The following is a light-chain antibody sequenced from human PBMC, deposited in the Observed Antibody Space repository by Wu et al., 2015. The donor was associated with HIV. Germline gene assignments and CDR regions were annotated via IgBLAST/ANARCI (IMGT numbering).Light chain of an antibody. J-gene: IGKJ5*01. CDR1: HNINNW. CDR2: DAS. CDR3: QHYNGP. Sequence: DIQMTQSPSSLSASVGDRVTITCRASHNINNWLAWYQLKPGRAPNLLIYDASSLESGVPSRFSGSGSGTEFTLTISSVQPDDFATYYCQHYNGPFGQGTRLEIK. V-gene: IGKV1-5*03.